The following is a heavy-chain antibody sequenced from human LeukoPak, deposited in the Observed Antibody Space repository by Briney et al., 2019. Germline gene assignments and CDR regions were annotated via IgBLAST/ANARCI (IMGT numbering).Heavy chain of an antibody. Sequence: PRASVKVSCKVSGYTLTELSMHWVRQAPGKGLEWMGGFDLEDGETIYAQKFQGRVTMIEDTSTDTAYMELSSLRSEDAAVYYCATNLGWVPAAIWGQGTLVTVSS. V-gene: IGHV1-24*01. D-gene: IGHD2-2*01. J-gene: IGHJ4*02. CDR1: GYTLTELS. CDR3: ATNLGWVPAAI. CDR2: FDLEDGET.